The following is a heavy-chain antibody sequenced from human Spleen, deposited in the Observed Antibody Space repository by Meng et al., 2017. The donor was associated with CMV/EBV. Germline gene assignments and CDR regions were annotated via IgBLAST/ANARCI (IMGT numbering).Heavy chain of an antibody. J-gene: IGHJ6*02. Sequence: GESLKISCAASGFTFSAYAMNWVRQAPGKGLEWVSSISTTSAYIYYADSLKGRFTISRDNSKNTLYLQMNSLRAEDTAVYYCAKDQSEDYFFYYAMDVWGQGTTVTVSS. CDR3: AKDQSEDYFFYYAMDV. CDR1: GFTFSAYA. CDR2: ISTTSAYI. V-gene: IGHV3-21*01.